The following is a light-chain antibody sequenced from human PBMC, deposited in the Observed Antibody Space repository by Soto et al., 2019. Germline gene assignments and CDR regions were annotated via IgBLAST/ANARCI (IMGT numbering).Light chain of an antibody. J-gene: IGLJ2*01. Sequence: QSALTQPASVSGSPGQSITISCTGTSSEVGGYNYVSWYQQHPGKAPKLMIYEVSNRPSGVSNRFSGSKSGNTASLTISGLQAEDEADYYCSSYTSSSTLGVVFGGGTQLTVL. CDR2: EVS. V-gene: IGLV2-14*01. CDR1: SSEVGGYNY. CDR3: SSYTSSSTLGVV.